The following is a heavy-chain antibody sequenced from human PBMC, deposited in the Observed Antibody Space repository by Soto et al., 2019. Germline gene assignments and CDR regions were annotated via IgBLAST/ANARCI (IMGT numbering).Heavy chain of an antibody. CDR1: GGSISSYY. V-gene: IGHV4-59*01. J-gene: IGHJ4*02. D-gene: IGHD2-15*01. CDR3: ASIDFCSGGSCQDY. CDR2: IYYSGST. Sequence: SETLSLTCTVSGGSISSYYWSWIRQPPGKGLEWIGYIYYSGSTNYNPSLKSRVTISVDTSKNQFSLKLSSVTAADTAVYYCASIDFCSGGSCQDYWGQGTLVTVSS.